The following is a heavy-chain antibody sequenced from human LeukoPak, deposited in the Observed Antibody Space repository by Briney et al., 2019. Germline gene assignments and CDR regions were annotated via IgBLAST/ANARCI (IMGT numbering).Heavy chain of an antibody. CDR1: GFTFSSYA. Sequence: GGSLRLSCAASGFTFSSYAMYWVRQAPGKGLEWVSGIFGSGGSTHYADSVKGRFTISRDNSKNTVYLQMNSLRVEDTAVYYCARVKVGITYWFDPWGQGTLVTVSS. D-gene: IGHD1-26*01. CDR2: IFGSGGST. J-gene: IGHJ5*02. CDR3: ARVKVGITYWFDP. V-gene: IGHV3-23*01.